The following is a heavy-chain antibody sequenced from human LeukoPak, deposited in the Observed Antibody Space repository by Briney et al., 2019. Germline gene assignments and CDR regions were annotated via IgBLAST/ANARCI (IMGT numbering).Heavy chain of an antibody. CDR2: IYHVGST. J-gene: IGHJ5*02. CDR1: GGSISSGGYS. D-gene: IGHD3-10*01. CDR3: ARDLSYYYGSGSYYNP. V-gene: IGHV4-30-2*01. Sequence: SQTLSLTCAVSGGSISSGGYSWSWIRQPPGKGLEWIGYIYHVGSTSYNPSLKSRVTISVDRSKNQFSLRLSSVTAADTAVYYCARDLSYYYGSGSYYNPWGPGTLVTVSS.